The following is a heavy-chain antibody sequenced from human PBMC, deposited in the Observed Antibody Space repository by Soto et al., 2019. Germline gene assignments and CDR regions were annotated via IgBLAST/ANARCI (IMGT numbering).Heavy chain of an antibody. J-gene: IGHJ6*02. D-gene: IGHD3-3*01. Sequence: GASVKVSCKASGYTFTSYAMHWVRQAPGQRLEWMGWINAGNGNTKYSQKFQGRVTITRDTSASTAYMELGSLRSEDTAVYYCARWDIGISGVADYGMDVWGQGTTVTVSS. CDR3: ARWDIGISGVADYGMDV. CDR2: INAGNGNT. CDR1: GYTFTSYA. V-gene: IGHV1-3*01.